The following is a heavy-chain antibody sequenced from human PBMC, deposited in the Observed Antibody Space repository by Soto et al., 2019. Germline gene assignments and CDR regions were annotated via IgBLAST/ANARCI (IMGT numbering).Heavy chain of an antibody. Sequence: SETLSLTYTVSGGSLSSGGYYWSWIRQHPGKGLEWIGYIYYSGSTYYNPSLKSRVTISVDTSKNQFSLKLSSVTAADTAVYYCARGARLGYCSSTSCQAKRYYYYGMDVWGQGTTVTVSS. CDR2: IYYSGST. V-gene: IGHV4-31*03. D-gene: IGHD2-2*01. J-gene: IGHJ6*02. CDR1: GGSLSSGGYY. CDR3: ARGARLGYCSSTSCQAKRYYYYGMDV.